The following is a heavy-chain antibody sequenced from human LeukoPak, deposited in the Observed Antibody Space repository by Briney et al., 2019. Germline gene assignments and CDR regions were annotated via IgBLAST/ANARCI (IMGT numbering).Heavy chain of an antibody. CDR1: GTSITTYY. D-gene: IGHD2-2*03. Sequence: PSETLSLTCTVSGTSITTYYWSWIRQPPGKGLEWIGYIYYSGRTNYNPSLRSRVTISVATSKNEFSLKLSSVTAADTAVYYCAGGPIGYCSSASCRFDYWGQGTLVTVSS. V-gene: IGHV4-59*08. J-gene: IGHJ4*02. CDR3: AGGPIGYCSSASCRFDY. CDR2: IYYSGRT.